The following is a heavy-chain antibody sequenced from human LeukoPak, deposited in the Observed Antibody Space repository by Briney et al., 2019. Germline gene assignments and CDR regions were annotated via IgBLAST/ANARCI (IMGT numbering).Heavy chain of an antibody. CDR1: GYYIRNGYF. Sequence: KPSETLSLTCGVSGYYIRNGYFWGWIRQPPGNGLGWMGSIHQSGKSDYNPSFKSRVTISVDTSKNQFALRLSSLTASDTAVYYCASVFASPPRVFDNWGQGTLVTVSS. J-gene: IGHJ4*02. CDR2: IHQSGKS. D-gene: IGHD3-10*02. CDR3: ASVFASPPRVFDN. V-gene: IGHV4-38-2*01.